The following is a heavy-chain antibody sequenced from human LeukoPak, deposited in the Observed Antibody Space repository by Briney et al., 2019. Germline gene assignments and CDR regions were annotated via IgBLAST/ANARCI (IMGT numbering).Heavy chain of an antibody. CDR2: VRVSGGST. CDR3: AKSSYYDSSGYYREYYFDY. D-gene: IGHD3-22*01. J-gene: IGHJ4*02. CDR1: GFTFSSYA. Sequence: PGGFLRLSCAASGFTFSSYAMRSVRQAPGKGLEWVSCVRVSGGSTYYADSVKGRFTISRDNSKSTLFLQMNSLRAEDTAVYYSAKSSYYDSSGYYREYYFDYWGQGTLVTVSS. V-gene: IGHV3-23*01.